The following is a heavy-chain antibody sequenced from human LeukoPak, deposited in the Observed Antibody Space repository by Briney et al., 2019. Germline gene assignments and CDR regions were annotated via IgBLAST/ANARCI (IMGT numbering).Heavy chain of an antibody. D-gene: IGHD3-10*01. CDR2: IYYSGST. J-gene: IGHJ4*02. CDR3: ASAYYPYHFDY. CDR1: GGSISSYY. Sequence: PSETLSLTCTVSGGSISSYYWSWIRQPPGKGLEWIGYIYYSGSTNYNPSLKSRVTISVDTSKNQFSLKLSSVTAADTAVYYCASAYYPYHFDYWGQGTLVTVSS. V-gene: IGHV4-59*01.